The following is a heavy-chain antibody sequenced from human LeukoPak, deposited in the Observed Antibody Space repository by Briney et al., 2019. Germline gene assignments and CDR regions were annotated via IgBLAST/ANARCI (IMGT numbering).Heavy chain of an antibody. CDR2: INPSGVST. Sequence: ASVKVSCKAYGYTFPSRYIHWVRQAPGKGVEWMGVINPSGVSTSYAQNFQGGVTMTRDTSTSTVYMEVSSLRSEDTVVYYCAREGLQGDFDYWGQGTLVTVPS. CDR1: GYTFPSRY. V-gene: IGHV1-46*01. CDR3: AREGLQGDFDY. J-gene: IGHJ4*02. D-gene: IGHD3-16*01.